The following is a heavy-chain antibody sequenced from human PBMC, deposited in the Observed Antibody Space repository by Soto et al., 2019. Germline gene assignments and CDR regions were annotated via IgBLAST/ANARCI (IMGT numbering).Heavy chain of an antibody. CDR3: ARDSYYYDSSGYYSVWFDP. CDR2: ISSSSSTI. CDR1: GFTFSNYA. D-gene: IGHD3-22*01. Sequence: GGSLRLSCAASGFTFSNYAVNWVRQAPGKGLEWVSYISSSSSTIYYADSVKGRFTISRDNAKNSLYLQMNSLRAEDTAVYYCARDSYYYDSSGYYSVWFDPWGQGTLVTVSS. V-gene: IGHV3-48*01. J-gene: IGHJ5*02.